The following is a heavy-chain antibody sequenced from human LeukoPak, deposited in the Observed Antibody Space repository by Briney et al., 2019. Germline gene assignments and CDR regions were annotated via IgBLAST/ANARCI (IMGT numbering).Heavy chain of an antibody. D-gene: IGHD5-12*01. V-gene: IGHV3-30*04. J-gene: IGHJ6*02. CDR3: ARVWFTHIVATMSYGMDV. Sequence: GRSLRLSCAASGFTFSSYAMHWVRQAPGKGLEWVAVISYDGSNKYYADSVKGRFTISRDNSKNTLYLRMNSLRAEDTAVYYCARVWFTHIVATMSYGMDVWGQGTTVTVSS. CDR1: GFTFSSYA. CDR2: ISYDGSNK.